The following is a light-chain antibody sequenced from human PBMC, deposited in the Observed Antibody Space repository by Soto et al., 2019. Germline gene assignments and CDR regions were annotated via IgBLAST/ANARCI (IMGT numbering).Light chain of an antibody. CDR2: AAS. CDR3: QQSYSTFMYT. CDR1: QSISSY. J-gene: IGKJ2*01. Sequence: DIQMTQSPSSLSASVGDRVTITCRASQSISSYLNWYQQKPGKAPKLLIYAASSLQSGVPSRFSGSGSGTDFTLTISSLQPEDFATYYCQQSYSTFMYTFGQGTKVDNK. V-gene: IGKV1-39*01.